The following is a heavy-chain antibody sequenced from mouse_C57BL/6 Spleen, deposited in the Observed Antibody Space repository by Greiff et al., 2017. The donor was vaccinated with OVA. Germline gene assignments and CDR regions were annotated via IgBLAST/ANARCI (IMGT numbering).Heavy chain of an antibody. CDR3: ARQMGYAMDY. CDR1: GYTFTSYW. Sequence: VQLQQPGAELVKPGASVKLSCKASGYTFTSYWMQWVKQRPGQGLEWIGEIDPSDSYTNYNQKFKGKATLTVDTSSSTAYMQLSSLTSEDSAGYYCARQMGYAMDYWGQGTSVTVSS. J-gene: IGHJ4*01. CDR2: IDPSDSYT. V-gene: IGHV1-50*01.